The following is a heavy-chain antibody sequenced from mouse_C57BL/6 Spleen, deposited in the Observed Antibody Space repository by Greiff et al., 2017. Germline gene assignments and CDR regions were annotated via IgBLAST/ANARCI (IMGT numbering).Heavy chain of an antibody. CDR1: GYTFTSYG. V-gene: IGHV1-81*01. CDR2: IYPRSGNT. J-gene: IGHJ2*01. CDR3: ARLAPNYDYDGGFFDY. D-gene: IGHD2-4*01. Sequence: QVQLQQSGAELARPGASVKLSCKASGYTFTSYGISWVKQRTGQGLEWIGEIYPRSGNTYYNEKFKGKATLTADKSSSTAYMELRSLTSEDSAVYFCARLAPNYDYDGGFFDYGGQGTTLTVSS.